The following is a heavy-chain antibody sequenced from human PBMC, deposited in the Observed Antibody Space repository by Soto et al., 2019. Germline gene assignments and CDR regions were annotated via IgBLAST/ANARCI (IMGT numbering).Heavy chain of an antibody. D-gene: IGHD4-17*01. CDR2: IKQDGSEK. CDR3: ARERDYPYYFDY. V-gene: IGHV3-7*01. J-gene: IGHJ4*02. CDR1: GFTFSGYG. Sequence: PGGSLRLSCAASGFTFSGYGMSWVRQAPGKGLEWVANIKQDGSEKYYVDSVKGRFTISRDNAKNSLYLQMNSLRAEDTAVYYCARERDYPYYFDYWGQGTLVTVSS.